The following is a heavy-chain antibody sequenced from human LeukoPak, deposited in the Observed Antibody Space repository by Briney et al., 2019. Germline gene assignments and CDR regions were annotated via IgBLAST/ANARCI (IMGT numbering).Heavy chain of an antibody. Sequence: ASVKVSCKASGYTFTGYYMHWVRQAPGQGLEWMGWINPNSGGTNYAQKFQGRVTMTRDMSISTAYMELSRLRSDDTAVYYCARDDCSSTSCYTLDYWGQGTLVTVSS. D-gene: IGHD2-2*02. J-gene: IGHJ4*02. V-gene: IGHV1-2*02. CDR1: GYTFTGYY. CDR2: INPNSGGT. CDR3: ARDDCSSTSCYTLDY.